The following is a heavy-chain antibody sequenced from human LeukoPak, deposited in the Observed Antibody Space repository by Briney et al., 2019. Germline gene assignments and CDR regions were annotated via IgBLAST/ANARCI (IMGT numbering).Heavy chain of an antibody. CDR3: ARGAWFGESLDWFDP. D-gene: IGHD3-10*01. Sequence: GGSLRLSCAASGFTFSDYYMSWIRQAPGKGLEWVSYISSSGSTIYYADSVKGRFTISRDNAKNSLYLQMNSLRAEDTAVYYCARGAWFGESLDWFDPWGQGTLVTVSS. V-gene: IGHV3-11*04. CDR2: ISSSGSTI. J-gene: IGHJ5*02. CDR1: GFTFSDYY.